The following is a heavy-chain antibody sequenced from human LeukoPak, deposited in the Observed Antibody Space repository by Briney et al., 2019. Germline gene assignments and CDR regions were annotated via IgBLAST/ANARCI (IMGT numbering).Heavy chain of an antibody. CDR1: GFTFSNYG. Sequence: PGGSLRLSCAASGFTFSNYGMHWVRQAPGKGLEWVSYISSSGSTIYYADSVKGRFTISRDNAKNSLYLQMNSLRAEDTAVYYCARERMPDKGRHYDSSGRYYDAFDIWGQGTMVTVSS. V-gene: IGHV3-48*04. J-gene: IGHJ3*02. CDR3: ARERMPDKGRHYDSSGRYYDAFDI. CDR2: ISSSGSTI. D-gene: IGHD3-22*01.